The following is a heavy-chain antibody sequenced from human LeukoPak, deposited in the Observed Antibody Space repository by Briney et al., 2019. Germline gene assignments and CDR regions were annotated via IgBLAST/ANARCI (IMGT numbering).Heavy chain of an antibody. CDR2: INTNTERP. CDR1: GYTFSSYT. D-gene: IGHD5-24*01. V-gene: IGHV7-4-1*02. J-gene: IGHJ6*03. CDR3: ARGMSNSPYYFYYYMDV. Sequence: ASVTVSCKASGYTFSSYTMNWVRQAPGQGLEWVGCINTNTERPTYAQGFTGRFVFSLDTSVSTAYLQISSLKAEDTAVYYCARGMSNSPYYFYYYMDVWGKGTTVTVSS.